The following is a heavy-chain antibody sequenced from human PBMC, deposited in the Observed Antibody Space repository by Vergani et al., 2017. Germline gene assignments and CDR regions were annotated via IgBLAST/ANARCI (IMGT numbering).Heavy chain of an antibody. J-gene: IGHJ4*02. CDR1: GFTFSSYS. CDR3: ARTPREMATIWHRYYFDY. Sequence: EVQLVESGGGLVKPGGSLRLSCAASGFTFSSYSMNWVRQAPGKGLEWVSSISSSSSYIYYADSVKGRFTISRDNAKNSLYLQMNSLRAEDTAVYYCARTPREMATIWHRYYFDYWGQGTLVTVSS. V-gene: IGHV3-21*01. D-gene: IGHD5-24*01. CDR2: ISSSSSYI.